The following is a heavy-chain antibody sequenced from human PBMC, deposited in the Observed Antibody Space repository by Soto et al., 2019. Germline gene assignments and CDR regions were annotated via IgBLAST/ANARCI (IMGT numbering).Heavy chain of an antibody. Sequence: GGSLRLSCAASGFTFSSYAMSWVRQAPGKGLEWVSAISGSGGSTYYADSVKGRFTISRDNSKNTLYLQMNSLRAEDTAVYYCAKGSGLVVVPAHNWFDPWGQGTLVTVSS. J-gene: IGHJ5*02. V-gene: IGHV3-23*01. CDR2: ISGSGGST. CDR1: GFTFSSYA. D-gene: IGHD2-2*01. CDR3: AKGSGLVVVPAHNWFDP.